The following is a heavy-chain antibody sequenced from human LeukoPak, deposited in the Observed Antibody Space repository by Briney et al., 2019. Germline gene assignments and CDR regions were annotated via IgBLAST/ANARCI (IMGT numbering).Heavy chain of an antibody. CDR1: GGPISNYQ. Sequence: SETLSLTCTLSGGPISNYQWSWIRQPPGKGLEWIGNIYYSGTANYNPSLKSRVTISVDTSKNQFSLKLSSVTAADTAVYYCARRFSGYYVWFDPWGQGTLVTVSS. J-gene: IGHJ5*02. D-gene: IGHD3-22*01. CDR3: ARRFSGYYVWFDP. V-gene: IGHV4-59*12. CDR2: IYYSGTA.